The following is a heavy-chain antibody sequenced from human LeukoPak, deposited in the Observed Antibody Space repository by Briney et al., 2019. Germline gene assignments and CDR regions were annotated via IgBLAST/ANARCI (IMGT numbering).Heavy chain of an antibody. J-gene: IGHJ2*01. V-gene: IGHV4-4*07. Sequence: SETLSLTCTVSGGSISSYYWSWIRQPAGKGLEWIGRMYTSGGTNYNPSLKSRVTMSVDTSKNQFSLKLSSVTAADTAVYYCARDRDGSGSYYTQYWYFDLWGRGTLVTVSS. CDR1: GGSISSYY. CDR2: MYTSGGT. D-gene: IGHD3-10*01. CDR3: ARDRDGSGSYYTQYWYFDL.